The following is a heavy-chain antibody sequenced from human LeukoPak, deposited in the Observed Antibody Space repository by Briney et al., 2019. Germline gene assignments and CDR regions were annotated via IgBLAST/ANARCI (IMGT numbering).Heavy chain of an antibody. CDR2: VTGTGHKT. D-gene: IGHD2/OR15-2a*01. V-gene: IGHV3-23*01. Sequence: GESVRLSCAASGFILKKYGMTWVRQAPGKGLQWVAGVTGTGHKTFYADSAKGRFTISRDDANNTMSLHINSLRVEDSAIYYCTKDAKYCHSYLCHLDYFQYCGQGILVTVSS. CDR3: TKDAKYCHSYLCHLDYFQY. J-gene: IGHJ4*02. CDR1: GFILKKYG.